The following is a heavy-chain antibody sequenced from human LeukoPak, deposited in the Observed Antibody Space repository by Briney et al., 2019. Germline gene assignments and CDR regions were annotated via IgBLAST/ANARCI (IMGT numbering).Heavy chain of an antibody. J-gene: IGHJ6*03. V-gene: IGHV4-34*01. CDR3: ARHAFTPLFGGQPNYYYYYMDV. CDR2: INNSGST. Sequence: SETLSLTCAVYGGSFSGYYWSWIRQPPGKGLEWIGEINNSGSTNYNPSLKSRVTISVDTSKNQFSLKLSPVTAADTAVYYCARHAFTPLFGGQPNYYYYYMDVWGKGTTVTISS. CDR1: GGSFSGYY. D-gene: IGHD3-16*01.